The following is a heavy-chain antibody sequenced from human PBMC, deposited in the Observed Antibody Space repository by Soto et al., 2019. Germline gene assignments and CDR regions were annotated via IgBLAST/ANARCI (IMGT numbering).Heavy chain of an antibody. V-gene: IGHV1-24*01. CDR2: FDPEDGET. J-gene: IGHJ4*02. Sequence: ASVKVSCKVSGYTLTELSMHWVRQAPGKGLEWMGGFDPEDGETIYAQKFQGRVTMTEDTSTDTAYMEWSSLKASDTAMYYCARNYLLPSVMPGDAWGQGTLVTVSS. CDR3: ARNYLLPSVMPGDA. D-gene: IGHD3-16*01. CDR1: GYTLTELS.